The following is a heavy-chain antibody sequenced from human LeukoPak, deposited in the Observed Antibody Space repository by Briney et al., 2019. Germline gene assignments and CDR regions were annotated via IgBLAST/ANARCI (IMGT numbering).Heavy chain of an antibody. V-gene: IGHV4-39*07. CDR3: ARDSIS. Sequence: PSETLSLTCTVSGGSVSSTHYWGWIRQPPGKGLEWIGSIYYGGSTYYNASLRSRVTTSVDTSKNQFSLKLSSVTAADTAVYYCARDSISWGQGTLVTVSS. CDR2: IYYGGST. CDR1: GGSVSSTHY. J-gene: IGHJ4*02.